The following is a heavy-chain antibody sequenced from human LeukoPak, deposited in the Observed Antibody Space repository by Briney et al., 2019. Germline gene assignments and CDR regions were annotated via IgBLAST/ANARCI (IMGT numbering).Heavy chain of an antibody. CDR1: GGTFSSYA. J-gene: IGHJ4*02. CDR2: IIPIFGTA. V-gene: IGHV1-69*13. D-gene: IGHD2/OR15-2a*01. Sequence: SVKVSCKASGGTFSSYAISWVRQAPGQGLEWMGGIIPIFGTANYAQKFQGRVTITADESTSTAYMELSSLRSEDTAVYYCARKKEDGGNVFSAAYWGQGPLVTVS. CDR3: ARKKEDGGNVFSAAY.